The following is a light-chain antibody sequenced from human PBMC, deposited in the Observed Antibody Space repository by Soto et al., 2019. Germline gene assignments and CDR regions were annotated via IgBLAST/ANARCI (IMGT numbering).Light chain of an antibody. CDR2: AAS. J-gene: IGKJ4*01. CDR3: RQWDNTPRVT. V-gene: IGKV3-20*01. Sequence: IVLTQSPGTLSLSPGERATLSCRASQSVSSSYLAWYQQKPGQAPRLLIYAASVSATGIPDRFSGGGSARNFTITISRLEPEDSAVYYCRQWDNTPRVTFGGGTKVDIK. CDR1: QSVSSSY.